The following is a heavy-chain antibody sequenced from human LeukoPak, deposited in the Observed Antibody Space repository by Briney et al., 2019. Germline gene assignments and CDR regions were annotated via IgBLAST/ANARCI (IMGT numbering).Heavy chain of an antibody. J-gene: IGHJ6*02. V-gene: IGHV3-23*01. Sequence: GGSLRLSCAASGFTFSSYAMSWVRQAPGKGLEWVSAISGSGGSTYYADSVKGRFTISRDNSKNTLYLQMNSLRAEDTAVYYCAKGGSQGHMVWGVIITLYYYYGMDVWGQGTTVTVSS. CDR3: AKGGSQGHMVWGVIITLYYYYGMDV. D-gene: IGHD3-10*01. CDR2: ISGSGGST. CDR1: GFTFSSYA.